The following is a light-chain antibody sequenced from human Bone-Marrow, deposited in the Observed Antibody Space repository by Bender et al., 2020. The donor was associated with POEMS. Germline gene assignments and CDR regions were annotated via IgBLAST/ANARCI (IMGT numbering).Light chain of an antibody. CDR2: EVT. CDR1: SSDVGGYNY. J-gene: IGLJ3*02. Sequence: QSALTQPASVSGSPGQSITISCTGTSSDVGGYNYVSWYQQPPGTAPKLMIYEVTKRPSGVPDRFSGSKSGNTASLTVSGLQAEDEADYYCSSYAGDYNLVFGGGTKLTVL. V-gene: IGLV2-8*01. CDR3: SSYAGDYNLV.